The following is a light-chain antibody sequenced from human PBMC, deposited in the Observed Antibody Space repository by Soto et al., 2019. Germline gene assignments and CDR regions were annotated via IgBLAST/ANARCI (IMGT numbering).Light chain of an antibody. CDR2: SDD. J-gene: IGLJ2*01. V-gene: IGLV1-44*01. CDR1: SSNIGSKT. CDR3: AAWDDSLNGLV. Sequence: QSVLTQPPSASGTPGQRVTISCSGSSSNIGSKTVNWYQQLPGTAPKLLIYSDDQRPSGVPDRFSGSRSGTAASLAISGLQSEDEADYHCAAWDDSLNGLVFGGGTKLTVL.